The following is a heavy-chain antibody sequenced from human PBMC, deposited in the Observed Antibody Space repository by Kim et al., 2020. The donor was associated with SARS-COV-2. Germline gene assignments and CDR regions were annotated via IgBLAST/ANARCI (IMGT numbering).Heavy chain of an antibody. V-gene: IGHV3-33*01. D-gene: IGHD3-10*01. CDR2: IWYDGSNK. J-gene: IGHJ3*02. CDR1: GFTFSTYG. Sequence: GGSLRLSCAASGFTFSTYGMHWVRQAPGKGLEWVAVIWYDGSNKYYADSVKGRFTISRDNSQNTLYLQMNSLRAEDTAVYSCARDGHYRDAFDIWGQGTMVTVSS. CDR3: ARDGHYRDAFDI.